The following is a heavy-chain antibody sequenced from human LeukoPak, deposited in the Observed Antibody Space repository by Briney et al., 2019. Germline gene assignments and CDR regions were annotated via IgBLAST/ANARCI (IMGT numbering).Heavy chain of an antibody. J-gene: IGHJ4*02. D-gene: IGHD3-22*01. CDR2: ISSSSSTI. Sequence: GGSLRLSCAASGFTFGSHSMNWVRQAPGKGLEWVSYISSSSSTIYYADSVKGRFTISRDNAKNSLYLQMNSLRAEDTAVYYCARGAYYYEDWGQGTLVTVSS. V-gene: IGHV3-48*01. CDR3: ARGAYYYED. CDR1: GFTFGSHS.